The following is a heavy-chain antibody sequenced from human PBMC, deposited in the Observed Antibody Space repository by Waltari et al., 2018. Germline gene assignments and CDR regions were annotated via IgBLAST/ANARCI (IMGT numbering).Heavy chain of an antibody. V-gene: IGHV4-39*01. Sequence: QLQLQESGPGLVKPSETLSLTCTVSGGSISSSSYYWGWIRQPPGKGLEWIGIIYYSGSTYSNPSLKMRVTISVDTSKNQFSLKLSSVTAAYTAVYYCARHEANYYDSSGYYPPGNWFDPWGQGTLVTVSS. CDR2: IYYSGST. CDR1: GGSISSSSYY. CDR3: ARHEANYYDSSGYYPPGNWFDP. J-gene: IGHJ5*02. D-gene: IGHD3-22*01.